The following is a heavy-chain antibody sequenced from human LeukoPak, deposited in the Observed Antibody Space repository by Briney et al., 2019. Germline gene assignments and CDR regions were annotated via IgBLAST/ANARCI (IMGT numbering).Heavy chain of an antibody. D-gene: IGHD1-26*01. CDR3: AKDRYSGTYSPGDY. CDR2: IKSKTDGGTT. Sequence: GGSLRLSCAASGFTFSNAWMSWVRQAPGKGLEWVGRIKSKTDGGTTDYAAPVKGRFTISRDNSKNTLYLQMDSLRAEDTAMYYCAKDRYSGTYSPGDYWGQGTLVTVSS. J-gene: IGHJ4*02. CDR1: GFTFSNAW. V-gene: IGHV3-15*05.